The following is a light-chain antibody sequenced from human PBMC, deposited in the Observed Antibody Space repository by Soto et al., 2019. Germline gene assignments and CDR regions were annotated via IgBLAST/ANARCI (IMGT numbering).Light chain of an antibody. CDR2: WAS. CDR3: QQYYSTPQT. V-gene: IGKV4-1*01. J-gene: IGKJ1*01. Sequence: DIVMTQSRDSLAVSLGERATINCKSSQSVLYSSNNKNYLAWYQQKPGQPPKLLIYWASTRESGVPDRFSGSGSVTDFTLTISSLQAEDVAVYYCQQYYSTPQTFGQGTKVEIK. CDR1: QSVLYSSNNKNY.